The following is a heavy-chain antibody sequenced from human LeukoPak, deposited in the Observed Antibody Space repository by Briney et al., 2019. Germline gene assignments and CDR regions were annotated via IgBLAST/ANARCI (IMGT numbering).Heavy chain of an antibody. CDR2: IYPGASDT. CDR3: ARGSVYDSSGYYYRRDAFDI. J-gene: IGHJ3*02. Sequence: GESLKISCKGSGYSFTSYWIGWVRRMPGKGLEWMGIIYPGASDTRYSPSFQGQVTISADKSISTAYLQWSSLKASDTAMYYCARGSVYDSSGYYYRRDAFDIWGQGTMVTVSS. CDR1: GYSFTSYW. V-gene: IGHV5-51*01. D-gene: IGHD3-22*01.